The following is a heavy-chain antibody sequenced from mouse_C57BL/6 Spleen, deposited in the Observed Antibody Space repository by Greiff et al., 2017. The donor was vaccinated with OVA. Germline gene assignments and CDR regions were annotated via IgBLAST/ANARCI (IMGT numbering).Heavy chain of an antibody. D-gene: IGHD2-4*01. CDR1: GFTFSDYY. CDR2: ISNGGGST. Sequence: EVKLMESGGGLVQPGGSLKLSCAASGFTFSDYYMYWVRQTPEKRLEWVAYISNGGGSTYYPDTVKGRFTISRDNAKNTLYLQMSRLKSEDTAMYYCARLVYDYGVGPYAMDYWGQGTSVTVSS. CDR3: ARLVYDYGVGPYAMDY. J-gene: IGHJ4*01. V-gene: IGHV5-12*01.